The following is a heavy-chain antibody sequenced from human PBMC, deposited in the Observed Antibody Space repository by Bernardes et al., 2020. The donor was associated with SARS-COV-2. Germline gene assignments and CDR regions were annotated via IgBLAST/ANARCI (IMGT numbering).Heavy chain of an antibody. CDR1: GGSFSGYY. CDR3: ARGRYSSSWYGRISWFDP. V-gene: IGHV4-34*01. J-gene: IGHJ5*02. Sequence: SDTLSLTCAVYGGSFSGYYWSWIRQPPGKGLEWIGEINHSGSTNYNPSLKSRVTISVDTSKNQFSLKLSSVTAADTAVYYCARGRYSSSWYGRISWFDPWGQGTLVTVSS. CDR2: INHSGST. D-gene: IGHD6-13*01.